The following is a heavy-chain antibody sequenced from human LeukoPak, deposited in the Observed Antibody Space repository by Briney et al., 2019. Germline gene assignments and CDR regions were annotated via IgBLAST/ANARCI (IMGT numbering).Heavy chain of an antibody. CDR1: GGSISSGDYY. CDR3: ARDTYYYDSSGYSGMDV. CDR2: IYYSGST. J-gene: IGHJ6*02. D-gene: IGHD3-22*01. Sequence: SETLSLTCTVSGGSISSGDYYWSWIRQPPGKGLEWIGYIYYSGSTYYNPSLKSQVTISVDTSKNQFSLKLSSVTAADTAVYYCARDTYYYDSSGYSGMDVWGQGTTVTVSS. V-gene: IGHV4-30-4*01.